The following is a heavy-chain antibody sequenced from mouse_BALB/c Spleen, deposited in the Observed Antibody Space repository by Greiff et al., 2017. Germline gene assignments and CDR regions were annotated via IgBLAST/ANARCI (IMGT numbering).Heavy chain of an antibody. V-gene: IGHV1-87*01. CDR3: ASHGKGYFDV. Sequence: VQLQQSGAELARPGASVKLSCKASGYTFTSYWTQWVKQRPGQGLEWIGAIYPGDGDTRYTQKFKGKATLTADKSSSTAYMQLSSLASEDSAVYYCASHGKGYFDVWGAGTTVTVSS. D-gene: IGHD2-1*01. J-gene: IGHJ1*01. CDR2: IYPGDGDT. CDR1: GYTFTSYW.